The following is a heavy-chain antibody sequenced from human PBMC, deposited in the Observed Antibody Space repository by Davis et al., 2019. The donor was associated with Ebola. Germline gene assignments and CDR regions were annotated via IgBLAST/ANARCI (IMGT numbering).Heavy chain of an antibody. CDR1: GFTFSSYA. J-gene: IGHJ4*02. Sequence: GSLRLSCAASGFTFSSYAMSWVRQPPGKGLEWIGYIHYRGSTKYNPTLRSRVTISVDASENQFSLKLSSVTAADTAVYYCAREGFDNWGQGTLVTVSS. CDR3: AREGFDN. CDR2: IHYRGST. V-gene: IGHV4-59*12.